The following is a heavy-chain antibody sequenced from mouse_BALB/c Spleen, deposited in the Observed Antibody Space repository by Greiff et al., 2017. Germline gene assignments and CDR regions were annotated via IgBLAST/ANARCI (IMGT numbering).Heavy chain of an antibody. CDR3: AREGGYGSVFDY. D-gene: IGHD1-1*01. CDR2: IWAGGST. CDR1: GFSLTSYG. J-gene: IGHJ2*01. Sequence: VHLVESGPGLVAPSQSLSITCTVSGFSLTSYGVHWVRQPPGKGLEWLGVIWAGGSTNYNSALMSRLSISKDNSKSQVFLKMNSLQTDDTAMYYCAREGGYGSVFDYWGQGTTLTVSS. V-gene: IGHV2-9*02.